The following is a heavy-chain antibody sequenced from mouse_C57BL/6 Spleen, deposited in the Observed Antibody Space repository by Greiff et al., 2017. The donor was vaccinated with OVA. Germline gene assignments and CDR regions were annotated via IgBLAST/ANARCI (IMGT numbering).Heavy chain of an antibody. Sequence: QVQLQQSGPELVKPGASVKISCKASGYSFTSYYIHWVKQRPGQGLEWIGWIYPGSGNTKYNEKFKGKATLTADTSSSTAYMQLSSLTSEGAAVYYCARGTVVPYFDDWGQGTTLTVSS. CDR1: GYSFTSYY. CDR3: ARGTVVPYFDD. CDR2: IYPGSGNT. D-gene: IGHD1-1*01. J-gene: IGHJ2*01. V-gene: IGHV1-66*01.